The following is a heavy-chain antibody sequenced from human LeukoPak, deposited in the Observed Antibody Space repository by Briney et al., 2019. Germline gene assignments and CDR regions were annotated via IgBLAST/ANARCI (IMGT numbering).Heavy chain of an antibody. CDR2: ISYDGSNK. CDR3: ARVGSLDYDILTGYHDY. V-gene: IGHV3-30-3*01. D-gene: IGHD3-9*01. J-gene: IGHJ4*02. CDR1: GFTFSSYA. Sequence: GGSLRLSCAASGFTFSSYAMHWVRQAPGKGLEWVAVISYDGSNKYHADSVKGRFTISRDNSKNTLYLQMNSLRAEDTAVYYCARVGSLDYDILTGYHDYWGQGTLVTVSS.